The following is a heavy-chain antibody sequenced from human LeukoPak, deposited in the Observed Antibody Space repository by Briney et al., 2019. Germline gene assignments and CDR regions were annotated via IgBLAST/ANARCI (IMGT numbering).Heavy chain of an antibody. Sequence: SETLSLTCTVSGGSISSGGYYWSWIRQPPGKGPEWIGYIYHSGSTYYNPSLKSRVTISVDRSKNQFSLKLSSVTAADTAVYYCARASRLLSLAFDYWGQGTLVTVSS. CDR1: GGSISSGGYY. CDR2: IYHSGST. D-gene: IGHD2-21*01. CDR3: ARASRLLSLAFDY. V-gene: IGHV4-30-2*01. J-gene: IGHJ4*02.